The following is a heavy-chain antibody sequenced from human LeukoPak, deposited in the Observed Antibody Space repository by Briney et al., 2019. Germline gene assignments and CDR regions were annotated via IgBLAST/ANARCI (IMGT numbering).Heavy chain of an antibody. Sequence: LVKSGGGVVQPGGSLRLSCGASGFTFSYDGMHWVRQAPGKGLEWVAFIRYDGTNKIYADSVKGRFTISRDNSKNTLYLQMNSLRGEDTAVYYCARSRGAFDIWGQGTMVTVSS. CDR1: GFTFSYDG. CDR2: IRYDGTNK. CDR3: ARSRGAFDI. J-gene: IGHJ3*02. D-gene: IGHD3-10*01. V-gene: IGHV3-30*02.